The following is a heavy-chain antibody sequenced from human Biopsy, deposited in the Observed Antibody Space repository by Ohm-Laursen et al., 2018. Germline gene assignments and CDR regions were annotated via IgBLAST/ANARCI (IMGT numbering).Heavy chain of an antibody. Sequence: SLRLSCTAPGFSFSSYWMHWVRQGPGKGLVWVSRINIDGSTTRYADSVKGRFTISRANAKNTLYLQMNSLRAEDTAVYYCARAYPPPGRRLVVVAGDFDSWGQGTLVTVSS. CDR3: ARAYPPPGRRLVVVAGDFDS. CDR1: GFSFSSYW. CDR2: INIDGSTT. V-gene: IGHV3-74*01. J-gene: IGHJ4*02. D-gene: IGHD2-15*01.